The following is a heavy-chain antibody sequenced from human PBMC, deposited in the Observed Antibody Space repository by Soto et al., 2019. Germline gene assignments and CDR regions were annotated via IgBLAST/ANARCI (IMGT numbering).Heavy chain of an antibody. V-gene: IGHV3-33*01. CDR1: GFTFSSYG. CDR2: IWYDGSNK. Sequence: PGGSLRLSCAASGFTFSSYGIHWGRQAPGKGLEWVAVIWYDGSNKYYADSVKGRFTISRDNSKNTLYLQMNSLRAEDTAVYYCARASNYCCLLDYWGQGTLVTVSS. CDR3: ARASNYCCLLDY. D-gene: IGHD4-4*01. J-gene: IGHJ4*02.